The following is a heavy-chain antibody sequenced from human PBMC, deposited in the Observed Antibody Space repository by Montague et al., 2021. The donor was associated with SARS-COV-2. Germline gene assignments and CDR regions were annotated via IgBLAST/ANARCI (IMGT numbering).Heavy chain of an antibody. CDR3: ARSMIRAGLNWFDP. V-gene: IGHV4-30-2*01. Sequence: TLSLTCAVSGASISNGGYTWSWIRRPPGKGLEWIGYIYQSGTTRYNPSLKSRVTMSVDKSKNQFSLQLTAVIAADTAIYFCARSMIRAGLNWFDPWGQGTLVTVSS. J-gene: IGHJ5*02. CDR1: GASISNGGYT. D-gene: IGHD3-10*01. CDR2: IYQSGTT.